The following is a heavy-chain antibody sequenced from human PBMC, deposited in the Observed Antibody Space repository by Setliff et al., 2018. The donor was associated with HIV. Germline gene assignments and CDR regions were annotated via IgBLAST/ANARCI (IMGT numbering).Heavy chain of an antibody. CDR2: VSDGGT. CDR3: VKEGRTSTVFDY. Sequence: SETLSLTCTVIGASVSMPGWWGWVRQSPGKRLEWIGEVSDGGTKYNPSLQGRATTSVGWSKNQFSLELGSVTAADTAVYYCVKEGRTSTVFDYWGQGVMVTVSS. CDR1: GASVSMPGW. J-gene: IGHJ4*02. D-gene: IGHD1-7*01. V-gene: IGHV4-4*02.